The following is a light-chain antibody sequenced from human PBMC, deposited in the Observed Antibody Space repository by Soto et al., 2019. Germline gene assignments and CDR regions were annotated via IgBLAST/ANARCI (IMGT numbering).Light chain of an antibody. J-gene: IGKJ5*01. CDR1: QSVADN. CDR3: QQYNNWPIT. Sequence: EVVTPQSPATLSVSPGERVTLSCRSSQSVADNLAWFQQKPGQGPRLLIYGASTRATGIPARFSGSGSETDFTLTISSLRSEDSAVYHCQQYNNWPITFGQGTRL. V-gene: IGKV3-15*01. CDR2: GAS.